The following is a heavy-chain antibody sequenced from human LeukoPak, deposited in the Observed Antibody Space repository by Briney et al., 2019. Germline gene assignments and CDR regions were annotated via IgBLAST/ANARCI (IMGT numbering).Heavy chain of an antibody. CDR1: GFTFSTSA. CDR2: IKGGGGDP. Sequence: GGSLRLSCAASGFTFSTSAMGWVRHAPGKGLEWVSSIKGGGGDPFYADSVKGRFTISRDNSKNTLFLQLNSLRADDSAVYYCAKGGHDFNPFYWWGQGTLVTVSS. V-gene: IGHV3-23*01. J-gene: IGHJ4*02. D-gene: IGHD2-21*02. CDR3: AKGGHDFNPFYW.